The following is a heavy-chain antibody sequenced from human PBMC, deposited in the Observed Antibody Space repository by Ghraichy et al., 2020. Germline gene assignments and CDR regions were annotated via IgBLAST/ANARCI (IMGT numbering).Heavy chain of an antibody. V-gene: IGHV3-20*01. CDR3: ARCPRAAANYYYYYMDV. CDR1: GFTFDDYG. CDR2: INWNGGST. J-gene: IGHJ6*03. D-gene: IGHD6-25*01. Sequence: GGSLRLSCAASGFTFDDYGMSWVRQAPGKGLEWVSGINWNGGSTDYADSVKGRFTISRDNARNSLYLQMNSLRAEDTALYHCARCPRAAANYYYYYMDVWGKGTTVTVSS.